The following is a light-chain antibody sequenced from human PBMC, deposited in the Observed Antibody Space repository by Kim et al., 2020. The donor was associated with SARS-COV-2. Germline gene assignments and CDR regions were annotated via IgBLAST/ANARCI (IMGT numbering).Light chain of an antibody. V-gene: IGKV2-24*01. CDR1: QSLVHSDGHTY. Sequence: DIVLTQTPLSSPVTLGQPASISCRSSQSLVHSDGHTYLNWLHQRPGQPPRLLIYQISERFSGVPDRFSGSGAGTEFTLEISGVEAEDAGIYYCMQETQFPWTFGQGTKLEI. CDR2: QIS. J-gene: IGKJ1*01. CDR3: MQETQFPWT.